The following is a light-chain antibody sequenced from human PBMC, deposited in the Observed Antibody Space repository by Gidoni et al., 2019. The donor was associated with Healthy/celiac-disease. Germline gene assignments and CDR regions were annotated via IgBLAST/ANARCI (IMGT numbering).Light chain of an antibody. Sequence: ELVITQSPATLSVSPGERATPSCRASQSVSSNFAWYQQKPGQAPRLLIYGASTRATGIPARFSGSGSGTEFTLTISSLQSEDFAVYYCQQYNNWPFTFGGGTKVEIK. J-gene: IGKJ4*01. V-gene: IGKV3-15*01. CDR3: QQYNNWPFT. CDR1: QSVSSN. CDR2: GAS.